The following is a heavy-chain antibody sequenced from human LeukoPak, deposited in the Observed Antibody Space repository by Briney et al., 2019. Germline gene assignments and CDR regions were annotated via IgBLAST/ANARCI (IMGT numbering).Heavy chain of an antibody. V-gene: IGHV3-30*02. CDR3: AREYYGSGSYLDY. CDR1: GFTFSSYG. CDR2: IRYDGSNK. D-gene: IGHD3-10*01. J-gene: IGHJ4*02. Sequence: GGSLRLSCAASGFTFSSYGMHWVRQAPGKGLEWMAFIRYDGSNKYYADSVKGRFTISRDNAKNSLYLQMNSLRAEDTAVYYCAREYYGSGSYLDYWGQGTLVTVSS.